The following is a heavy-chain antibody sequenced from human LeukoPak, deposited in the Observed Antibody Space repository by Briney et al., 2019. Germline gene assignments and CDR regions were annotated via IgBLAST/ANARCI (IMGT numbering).Heavy chain of an antibody. D-gene: IGHD5-24*01. Sequence: RASVKVSCKASGYTFTMYGITWVRQAPGQGLEWMGEIIPVFGTANYAQKFQGRVTITADESTSTVYMELSSLTSEDTAVYFCAREKSTIHFDYWGQGTLVTVSS. J-gene: IGHJ4*02. CDR3: AREKSTIHFDY. CDR1: GYTFTMYG. CDR2: IIPVFGTA. V-gene: IGHV1-69*13.